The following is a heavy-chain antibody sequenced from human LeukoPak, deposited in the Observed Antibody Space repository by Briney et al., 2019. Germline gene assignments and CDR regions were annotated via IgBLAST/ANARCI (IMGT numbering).Heavy chain of an antibody. J-gene: IGHJ3*02. D-gene: IGHD3-22*01. CDR1: GGSISSYY. Sequence: RPSETLSLTCTVSGGSISSYYWSWIRQPPGKGLEWIGNIYYSGSTNYNPSLKSRVTISVDTSKNQFSLKLSSVTAADTAVYFCARGPYSYDSSGAFDIWGQGTMVTVSS. CDR3: ARGPYSYDSSGAFDI. CDR2: IYYSGST. V-gene: IGHV4-59*08.